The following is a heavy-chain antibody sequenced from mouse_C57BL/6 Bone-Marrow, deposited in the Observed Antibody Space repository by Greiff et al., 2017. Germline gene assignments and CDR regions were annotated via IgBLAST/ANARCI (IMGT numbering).Heavy chain of an antibody. V-gene: IGHV5-4*01. D-gene: IGHD1-1*01. CDR1: GFTFSSYA. CDR2: ISDGGSYT. J-gene: IGHJ4*01. Sequence: EVMLVESGGGLVKPGGSLKLSCAASGFTFSSYAMSWVRQTPEKRLEWVATISDGGSYTYYPDNVKGRFPIARDNAKNNLYLQMSHLKSEDTAMYYCARDRGVYYYGSRNYAMDYWGQGTSVTVSS. CDR3: ARDRGVYYYGSRNYAMDY.